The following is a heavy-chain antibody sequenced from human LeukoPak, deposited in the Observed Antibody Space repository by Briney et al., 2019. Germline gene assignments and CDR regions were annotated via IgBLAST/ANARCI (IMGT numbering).Heavy chain of an antibody. D-gene: IGHD2-2*01. CDR1: GGSISSGDYY. Sequence: SETLSLTCTVSGGSISSGDYYWSWIRQPPGKGLEWIVYIYYSGGTYYNPSLKSRVTISVDTSKNQFSLKLSSVTAADTAVYYCASLTKVSIVVVPAASDYWGQGTLVTVSS. J-gene: IGHJ4*02. CDR2: IYYSGGT. CDR3: ASLTKVSIVVVPAASDY. V-gene: IGHV4-30-4*01.